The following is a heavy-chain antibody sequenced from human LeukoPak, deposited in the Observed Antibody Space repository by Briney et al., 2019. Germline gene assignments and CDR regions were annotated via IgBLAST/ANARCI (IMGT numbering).Heavy chain of an antibody. CDR2: ISSSSSYI. Sequence: PGGSLRLSCAASGFTFSSYSMNWVRQAPGKGLEWVSSISSSSSYIYYADSVKGRFTISRDNAKNSLYLQMNSLRAEDTAVYYCARGRGGYSNSYMDVWGKGTTVTVSS. CDR1: GFTFSSYS. J-gene: IGHJ6*03. D-gene: IGHD2-15*01. V-gene: IGHV3-21*01. CDR3: ARGRGGYSNSYMDV.